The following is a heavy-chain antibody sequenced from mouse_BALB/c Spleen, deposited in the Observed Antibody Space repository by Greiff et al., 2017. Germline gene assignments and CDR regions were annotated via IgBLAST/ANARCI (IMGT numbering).Heavy chain of an antibody. CDR2: ISSGGSYT. V-gene: IGHV5-6*01. CDR3: ARHASELGFSWFAY. D-gene: IGHD3-1*01. J-gene: IGHJ3*01. Sequence: EVQLVESGGDLVKPGGSLKLSCAASGFTFSSYGMSWVRQTPDKRLEWVATISSGGSYTYYPDSVKGRFTISRDNAKNTLYLQMSSLKSEDTAMYYCARHASELGFSWFAYWGQGTLVTVSA. CDR1: GFTFSSYG.